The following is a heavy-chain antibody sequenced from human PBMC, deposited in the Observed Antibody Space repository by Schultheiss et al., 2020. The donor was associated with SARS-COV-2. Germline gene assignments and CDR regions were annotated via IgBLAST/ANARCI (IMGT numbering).Heavy chain of an antibody. V-gene: IGHV4-34*01. CDR3: ARGQALRYYYYMDV. CDR1: GGSISSYY. D-gene: IGHD4-17*01. J-gene: IGHJ6*03. CDR2: INHSGST. Sequence: SQTLSLTCTVSGGSISSYYWSWIRQPPGKGLEWIGEINHSGSTNYNPSLKSRVTISVDTSKNQFSLKLSSVTAADTAVYYCARGQALRYYYYMDVWGKGTTVTVSS.